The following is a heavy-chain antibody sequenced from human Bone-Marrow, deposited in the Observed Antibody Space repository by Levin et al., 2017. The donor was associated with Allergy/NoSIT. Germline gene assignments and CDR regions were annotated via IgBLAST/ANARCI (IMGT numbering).Heavy chain of an antibody. J-gene: IGHJ4*02. CDR1: GFSFSGYA. V-gene: IGHV3-23*01. CDR3: AKANKGYNWNYVDY. CDR2: ISGSGATS. D-gene: IGHD1-20*01. Sequence: GGSLRLSCAASGFSFSGYAMSWVRQAPGKGLEWVSGISGSGATSWYADSVRGRFTISRDNSETTLYLQFNSLRAQDPALYYCAKANKGYNWNYVDYWGQGTLVTVSS.